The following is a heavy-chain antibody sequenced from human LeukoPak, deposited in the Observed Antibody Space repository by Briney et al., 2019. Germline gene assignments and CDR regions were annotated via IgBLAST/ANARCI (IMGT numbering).Heavy chain of an antibody. CDR1: GFTFSDYY. D-gene: IGHD3-22*01. J-gene: IGHJ6*02. CDR3: ARAWHYDSSGYEYYYYGMDV. Sequence: PGGSLRLSCEASGFTFSDYYMSWIRQAPGKGLEWVSYISSSSSYTNYADSVKGRFTISRDNAKNSLYLQMNSLRAEDTAVYYCARAWHYDSSGYEYYYYGMDVWGQGTTVTVSS. V-gene: IGHV3-11*06. CDR2: ISSSSSYT.